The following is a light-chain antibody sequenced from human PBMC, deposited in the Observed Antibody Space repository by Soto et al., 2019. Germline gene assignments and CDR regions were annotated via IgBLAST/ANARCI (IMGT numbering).Light chain of an antibody. CDR2: DAS. CDR3: QQRSDWPLT. CDR1: QSVGSQ. V-gene: IGKV3-11*01. Sequence: EIVLPQSPATLSLSPGERATLSCRASQSVGSQLAWYQQTPGQAPRILNYDASNRATGIPARFSGSGSRTDFTLTLSSLEPEDFALYYCQQRSDWPLTFGGGTQVEIK. J-gene: IGKJ4*01.